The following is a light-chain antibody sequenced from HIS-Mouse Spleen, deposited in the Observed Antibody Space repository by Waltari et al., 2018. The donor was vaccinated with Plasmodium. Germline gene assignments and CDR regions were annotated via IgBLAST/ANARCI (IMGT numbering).Light chain of an antibody. CDR1: QSVSSSY. Sequence: EIVLTQSPGTLSLSQGERATLSCRASQSVSSSYLTWYQQKPGQAPMLLIYGASSRATGIPDRFSGSGSGTDFTLTISRLEPEDFAVYYCQQYGSSPYTFGQGTKLEIK. CDR2: GAS. CDR3: QQYGSSPYT. V-gene: IGKV3-20*01. J-gene: IGKJ2*01.